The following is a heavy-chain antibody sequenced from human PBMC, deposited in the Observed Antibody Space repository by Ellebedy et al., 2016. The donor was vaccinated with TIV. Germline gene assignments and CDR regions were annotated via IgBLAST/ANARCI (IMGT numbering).Heavy chain of an antibody. CDR2: IYHDGSDK. D-gene: IGHD4-17*01. CDR1: GFSFRNYW. V-gene: IGHV3-7*01. Sequence: GGSLRLSCAASGFSFRNYWMGWVRQAPGKGLEWVANIYHDGSDKYYVDSVKGRFTISRDNAKNSLYLQLNSLRFEETAVYYCARRGSYGDYAVQVNNWFDRWGQGTLVTV. CDR3: ARRGSYGDYAVQVNNWFDR. J-gene: IGHJ5*02.